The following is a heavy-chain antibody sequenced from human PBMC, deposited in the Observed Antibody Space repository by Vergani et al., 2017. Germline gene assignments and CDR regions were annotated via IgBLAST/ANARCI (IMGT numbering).Heavy chain of an antibody. CDR2: IIPILGIA. CDR1: GGTFSSYT. J-gene: IGHJ6*03. CDR3: ARGRMDFWSGYTSDYYYYYYMDV. D-gene: IGHD3-3*01. V-gene: IGHV1-69*02. Sequence: QVQLVQSGAEVKKPGSSVKVSCKASGGTFSSYTISWVRQAPGQGLEWMGRIIPILGIANYAQKFQGRVTITADKSTSTAYMELSSLRSEDTAVYYCARGRMDFWSGYTSDYYYYYYMDVWGKGTTVTVSS.